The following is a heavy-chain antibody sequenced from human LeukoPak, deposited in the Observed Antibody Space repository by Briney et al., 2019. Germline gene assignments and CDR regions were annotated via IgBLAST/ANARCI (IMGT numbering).Heavy chain of an antibody. Sequence: GGSLRLSCAASGFTFSSYAMSWVRQAPGKGLEWVSGISGSGGSTYHADSVKGRFTISRDNSKNTLYLRMNSLRAEDTAVYYCAKSVVVVAASAGDWFDPWGQGTLVIVSS. D-gene: IGHD2-15*01. J-gene: IGHJ5*02. CDR2: ISGSGGST. V-gene: IGHV3-23*01. CDR1: GFTFSSYA. CDR3: AKSVVVVAASAGDWFDP.